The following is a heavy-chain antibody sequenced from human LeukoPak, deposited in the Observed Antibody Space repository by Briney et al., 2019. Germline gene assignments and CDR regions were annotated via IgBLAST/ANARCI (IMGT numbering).Heavy chain of an antibody. CDR3: ARDNYYDSSGYSFDY. CDR1: GYTFTSYG. Sequence: ASVKVSCKASGYTFTSYGISWVRQAPGQGLEWMGWISAYNGNTNYAQKLQGRVTMTTDTSTSTAYMELRSLRSDDTAVYYCARDNYYDSSGYSFDYWGQGTLVTVSS. D-gene: IGHD3-22*01. V-gene: IGHV1-18*01. J-gene: IGHJ4*02. CDR2: ISAYNGNT.